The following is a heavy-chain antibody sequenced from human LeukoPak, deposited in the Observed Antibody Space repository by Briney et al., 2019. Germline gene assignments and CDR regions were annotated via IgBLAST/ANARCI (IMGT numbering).Heavy chain of an antibody. Sequence: PSETLSLTCTVSGGSISSYYWSWIRQPPGKALEWIGYIYSSGSTNYNPSLKSRVTITVDTSKNQFSLKLSSVTAADTAVYYCARHAAYYYDSSGYYHFDYWGQGTLVTVSS. V-gene: IGHV4-59*08. J-gene: IGHJ4*02. CDR2: IYSSGST. CDR1: GGSISSYY. CDR3: ARHAAYYYDSSGYYHFDY. D-gene: IGHD3-22*01.